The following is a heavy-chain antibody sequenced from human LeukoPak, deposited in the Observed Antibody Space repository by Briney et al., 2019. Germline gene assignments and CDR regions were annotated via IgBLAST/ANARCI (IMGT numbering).Heavy chain of an antibody. Sequence: SQTLSLTCAISGDSVSIISAAWGWIRQPPSRGLEWLGRTYYRSKWYNDYAVSVKSRITINPDTSKNQFSLHLNSVTPEDTAMYYCARDVGARPRVFVYWGQGILVTVSS. CDR1: GDSVSIISAA. V-gene: IGHV6-1*01. D-gene: IGHD1-26*01. CDR2: TYYRSKWYN. J-gene: IGHJ4*02. CDR3: ARDVGARPRVFVY.